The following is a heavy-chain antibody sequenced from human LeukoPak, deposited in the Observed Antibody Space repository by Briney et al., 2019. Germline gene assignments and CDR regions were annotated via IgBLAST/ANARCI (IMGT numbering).Heavy chain of an antibody. D-gene: IGHD5-12*01. CDR2: MSSRGSYI. Sequence: PGGSLRLSCAASGFTFSSYGMNWVRQAPGKGLEWVSSMSSRGSYIYYADSVKGRFTISRDNAKNSLYLQMNSLRAEDTAVYYCARDLYSAYDYTYYYYYGVDVWGQGTTVTVSS. J-gene: IGHJ6*02. CDR1: GFTFSSYG. CDR3: ARDLYSAYDYTYYYYYGVDV. V-gene: IGHV3-21*01.